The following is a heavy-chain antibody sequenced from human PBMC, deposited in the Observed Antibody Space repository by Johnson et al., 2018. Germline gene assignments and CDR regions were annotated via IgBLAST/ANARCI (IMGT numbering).Heavy chain of an antibody. J-gene: IGHJ4*02. CDR2: INHSGST. D-gene: IGHD6-19*01. V-gene: IGHV4-34*01. CDR1: AGSFRGYY. Sequence: QVQLQQWGAGLLKPSETXSLNCAVYAGSFRGYYWSWIRQPPGKGLEWIGEINHSGSTNYHPSPKSRVTIPVDTSKNHFSLKVNSVTAADTAVYYCARDSSSVAGRFDYWGLGILVTVSS. CDR3: ARDSSSVAGRFDY.